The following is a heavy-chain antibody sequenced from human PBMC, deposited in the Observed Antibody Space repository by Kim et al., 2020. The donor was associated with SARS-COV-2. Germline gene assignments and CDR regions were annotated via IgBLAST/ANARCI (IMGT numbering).Heavy chain of an antibody. D-gene: IGHD6-6*01. J-gene: IGHJ6*02. CDR1: GGSFSDYY. CDR3: ARGFQGGLDIVGRPAYSHYYGMDV. V-gene: IGHV4-34*01. Sequence: SETLSLTCAVYGGSFSDYYWSWIRQPPEKGLEWIGEISHSGGTNYNPSLKSRVTISVDPSKKQFSLKVKSMTAADTAVYYCARGFQGGLDIVGRPAYSHYYGMDVWGQGTTVMVSS. CDR2: ISHSGGT.